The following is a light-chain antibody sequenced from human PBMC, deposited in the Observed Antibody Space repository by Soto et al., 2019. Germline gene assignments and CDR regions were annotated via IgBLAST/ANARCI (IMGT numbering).Light chain of an antibody. CDR2: GAS. CDR3: QQYNNWPPLT. Sequence: EIVMTQSPATLSESPGERATLSCRASQSVRSNLAWYQQKPGQAPRLLIYGASTRATGIPARFSGSGSGTEFTLTISSLQSEDFALYYCQQYNNWPPLTFGGGTKVEIK. V-gene: IGKV3-15*01. J-gene: IGKJ4*01. CDR1: QSVRSN.